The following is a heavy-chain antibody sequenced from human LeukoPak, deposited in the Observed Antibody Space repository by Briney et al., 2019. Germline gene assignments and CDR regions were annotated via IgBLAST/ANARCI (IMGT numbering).Heavy chain of an antibody. Sequence: SGTLSLTCVVSGGFISGSNWWSWVRQPPGEGLEWIGEISHRGSTNYSPSLKSRVSISIAKSKNQFSLKLSSVTAADTAVYYCARVLLSNYDFWSGYSNWFDPWGQGTLVTVSS. CDR3: ARVLLSNYDFWSGYSNWFDP. V-gene: IGHV4-4*02. J-gene: IGHJ5*02. CDR1: GGFISGSNW. D-gene: IGHD3-3*01. CDR2: ISHRGST.